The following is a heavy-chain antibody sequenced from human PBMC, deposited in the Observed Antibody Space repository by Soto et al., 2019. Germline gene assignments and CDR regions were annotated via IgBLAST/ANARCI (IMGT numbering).Heavy chain of an antibody. Sequence: QVQLVQSGGEVKKPGASVKVSCKPAGYTFTNYVISWVRQAPGQGLEWMGWISPLNGHTKYAQKFQDRVTLTTDTSTSTAYMELRSLRFDDAGVYYCARDAGGGSYLAYWGQGTLVAVSS. J-gene: IGHJ4*02. V-gene: IGHV1-18*01. CDR1: GYTFTNYV. CDR3: ARDAGGGSYLAY. CDR2: ISPLNGHT. D-gene: IGHD1-26*01.